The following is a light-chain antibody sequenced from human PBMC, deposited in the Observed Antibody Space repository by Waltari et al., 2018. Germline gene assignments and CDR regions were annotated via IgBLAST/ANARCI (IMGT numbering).Light chain of an antibody. CDR1: GSDIGAYDF. J-gene: IGLJ3*02. CDR2: DVS. CDR3: ISYTNTYTLGL. Sequence: QSALPQPASVSGSLGQSITISCTGSGSDIGAYDFVSWYQQYPGKPPKLIIYDVSTRPSEVSNRFSGSKSGNTASLAISGLQAEDEADYYCISYTNTYTLGLFGGGTKLTVL. V-gene: IGLV2-14*03.